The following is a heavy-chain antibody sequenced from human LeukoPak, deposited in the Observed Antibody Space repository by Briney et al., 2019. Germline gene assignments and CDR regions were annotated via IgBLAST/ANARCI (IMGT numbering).Heavy chain of an antibody. J-gene: IGHJ4*02. V-gene: IGHV3-23*01. Sequence: GGSLRLSCAASGFTFSSYAMSWVLQAPGKGLEWVSAISGSGGSTYYADSVKGRFTISRDNSKNTLYLQMNSLRAEDTAVYYCAKAKVLWFGEYVDYWGQGTLVTVSS. CDR1: GFTFSSYA. D-gene: IGHD3-10*01. CDR2: ISGSGGST. CDR3: AKAKVLWFGEYVDY.